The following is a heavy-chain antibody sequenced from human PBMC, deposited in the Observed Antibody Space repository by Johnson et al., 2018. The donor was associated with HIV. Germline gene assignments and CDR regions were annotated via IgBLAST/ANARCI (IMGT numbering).Heavy chain of an antibody. J-gene: IGHJ3*02. CDR2: ISWNSGSI. Sequence: EVQLVESGGGVVQPGRSLRLSCAASGFTFDDYAMHWVRQAPGKGLEWVSGISWNSGSIGYADSVKGRFTISRDNAKNSLYLQMNSLRAEDTALYYCAKANRAMTKGGFGAFDIWGQGTMVTVSS. V-gene: IGHV3-9*01. CDR3: AKANRAMTKGGFGAFDI. CDR1: GFTFDDYA. D-gene: IGHD3-16*01.